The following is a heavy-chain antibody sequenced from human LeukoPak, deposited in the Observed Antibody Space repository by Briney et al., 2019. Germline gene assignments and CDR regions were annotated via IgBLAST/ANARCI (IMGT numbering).Heavy chain of an antibody. CDR3: ARGGDYYDSSGYYPGGMDV. J-gene: IGHJ6*02. D-gene: IGHD3-22*01. Sequence: SETLSLTCTVSGGSISSYYWSWIRQPPGKGLEWIAYISDIGSINYNPSLKSRVTISVDTSKNQFSLKLSSVTAADTAVYYCARGGDYYDSSGYYPGGMDVWGQGTTVTVSS. CDR1: GGSISSYY. V-gene: IGHV4-59*12. CDR2: ISDIGSI.